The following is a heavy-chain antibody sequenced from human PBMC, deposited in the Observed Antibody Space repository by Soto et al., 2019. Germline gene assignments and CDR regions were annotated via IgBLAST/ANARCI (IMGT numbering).Heavy chain of an antibody. Sequence: QVQLVESGGGVVQPGRSLRLSCAASGFTFSSYGMHWVRQAPGKGLEWVAVIWYDGSNKYYADSVKGRFTISRDNSKNTLYLQMNSLRAEDTAEYYCARDDSSWGLFDYWGQGTLVTVSS. CDR2: IWYDGSNK. J-gene: IGHJ4*02. CDR1: GFTFSSYG. D-gene: IGHD6-13*01. V-gene: IGHV3-33*01. CDR3: ARDDSSWGLFDY.